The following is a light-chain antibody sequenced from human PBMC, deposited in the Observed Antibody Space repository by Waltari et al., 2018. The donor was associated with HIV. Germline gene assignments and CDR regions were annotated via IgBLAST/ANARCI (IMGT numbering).Light chain of an antibody. CDR2: SDN. CDR3: AAWDDSLNGPL. J-gene: IGLJ3*02. CDR1: SSNIGSNA. Sequence: QSVLTQPPSASGPPGQRVTIPCSGSSSNIGSNAVNWYQQVPGTAPKLLIYSDNQRPSGVPDRFSGSKSGTSASLAISGLQSEDEANYYCAAWDDSLNGPLFGGGTKLTVL. V-gene: IGLV1-44*01.